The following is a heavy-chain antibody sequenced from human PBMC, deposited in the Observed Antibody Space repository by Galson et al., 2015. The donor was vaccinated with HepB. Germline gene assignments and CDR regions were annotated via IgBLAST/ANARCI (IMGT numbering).Heavy chain of an antibody. J-gene: IGHJ4*02. Sequence: ETLSPTCTVSGGSISSSSYYWGWIRQPPGKGLEWIGSIYYSGSTYYNPSLKSRVTISVDTSKNQFSLKLSSVTAADTAVYYCARVDSSSALFDYWGQGTLVTVSS. CDR2: IYYSGST. CDR3: ARVDSSSALFDY. CDR1: GGSISSSSYY. D-gene: IGHD6-6*01. V-gene: IGHV4-39*07.